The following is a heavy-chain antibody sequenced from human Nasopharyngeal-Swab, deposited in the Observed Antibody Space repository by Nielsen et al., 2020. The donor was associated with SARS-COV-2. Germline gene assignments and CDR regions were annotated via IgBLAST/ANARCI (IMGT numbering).Heavy chain of an antibody. D-gene: IGHD2-15*01. Sequence: VKVSCKASGYTFTSYDINWVRQATGQGLEWMGWMNPNSGNTGYAQKFQGRVTMTRNTSISTAYMELSSLRSEDTAVYYCARDVAWWGSDYYYGMDVWGQGTTVTVSS. J-gene: IGHJ6*02. CDR1: GYTFTSYD. CDR3: ARDVAWWGSDYYYGMDV. V-gene: IGHV1-8*01. CDR2: MNPNSGNT.